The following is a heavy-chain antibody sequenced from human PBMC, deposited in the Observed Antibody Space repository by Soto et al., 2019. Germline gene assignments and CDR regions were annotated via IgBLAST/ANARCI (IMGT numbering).Heavy chain of an antibody. J-gene: IGHJ4*02. V-gene: IGHV3-23*01. CDR2: ISGSGGST. CDR1: GFTFSSYA. D-gene: IGHD5-18*01. Sequence: GGSLRLSCAASGFTFSSYAMSWVRQAPGKGLEWVSAISGSGGSTYYADSVKGRFTISRDNSKNTLYLQMNSLRAEDTAVYYCTNLAGGYSYGDSYWDQGTLVTVSS. CDR3: TNLAGGYSYGDSY.